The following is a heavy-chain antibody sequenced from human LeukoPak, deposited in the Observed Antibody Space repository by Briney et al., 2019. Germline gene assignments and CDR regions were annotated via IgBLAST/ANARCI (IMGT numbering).Heavy chain of an antibody. CDR3: AKGGTIFGVDLIDY. V-gene: IGHV3-43*01. J-gene: IGHJ4*02. D-gene: IGHD3-3*01. CDR2: ISWDGGST. Sequence: GGSLRLSCAASGFTFDDYTMHWVRQAPGKGLEWVSLISWDGGSTYYADSVKGRFTISRDNSKNSLYLQMNSLRTEDTALYYCAKGGTIFGVDLIDYWDQGTLVTVSS. CDR1: GFTFDDYT.